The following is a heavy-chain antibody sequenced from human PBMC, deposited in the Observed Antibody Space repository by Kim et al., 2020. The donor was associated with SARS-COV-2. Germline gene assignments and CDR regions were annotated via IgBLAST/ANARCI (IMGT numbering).Heavy chain of an antibody. CDR3: ARRLRRSSGSYFR. CDR1: GGSISSSSYY. D-gene: IGHD1-26*01. V-gene: IGHV4-39*01. CDR2: IYYSGST. J-gene: IGHJ4*02. Sequence: SETLSLTCTVSGGSISSSSYYWGWIRQPPGKGLEWIGSIYYSGSTYYNPSLKSRVTISVDTSKNQFSLKLSSVTAADTAVYYCARRLRRSSGSYFRWGQGTLVTVSS.